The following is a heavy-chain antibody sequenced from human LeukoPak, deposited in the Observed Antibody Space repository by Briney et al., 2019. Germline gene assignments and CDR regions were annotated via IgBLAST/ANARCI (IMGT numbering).Heavy chain of an antibody. CDR3: ALLSWSLVPSDTFAY. J-gene: IGHJ4*02. D-gene: IGHD2-21*01. CDR1: GFTFSSYD. Sequence: GGSLRLSCAASGFTFSSYDMSWVRQAPGKGLEWISSISGSGTDTYYADSVKGRFTISRDNSKNTLYLQMNSLRAEDMAVFYCALLSWSLVPSDTFAYWGQGALVTVSP. CDR2: ISGSGTDT. V-gene: IGHV3-23*01.